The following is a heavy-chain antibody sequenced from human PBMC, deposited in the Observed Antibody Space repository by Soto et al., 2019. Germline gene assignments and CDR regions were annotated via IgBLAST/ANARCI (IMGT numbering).Heavy chain of an antibody. CDR1: GGCFNGYY. Sequence: PSETLSLTCAVRGGCFNGYYWGWLRQPLGNGLDWIAEMNHRGSTNCNPSLKSRVTISVDTSKNQFSLKLSSVTAADTAVYYCARGLRYDSSGYRYFDYWGQGTLVTVSS. V-gene: IGHV4-34*01. CDR2: MNHRGST. D-gene: IGHD3-22*01. J-gene: IGHJ4*02. CDR3: ARGLRYDSSGYRYFDY.